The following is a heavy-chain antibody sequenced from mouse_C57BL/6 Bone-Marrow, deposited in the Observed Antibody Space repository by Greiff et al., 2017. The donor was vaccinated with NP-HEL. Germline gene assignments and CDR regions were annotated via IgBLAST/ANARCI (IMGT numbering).Heavy chain of an antibody. J-gene: IGHJ4*01. Sequence: QVHVKQPGAELVKPGASVKMSCKASGYTFTSYWITWVKQRPGQGLEWIGDIYPGSGSTNYNEKFKSKATLTVDTSSSTAYMQLSSLTSEDSAVYYCARSNLYGDICYYAMDYWGQGTSVTVSS. CDR3: ARSNLYGDICYYAMDY. CDR1: GYTFTSYW. D-gene: IGHD1-1*01. V-gene: IGHV1-55*01. CDR2: IYPGSGST.